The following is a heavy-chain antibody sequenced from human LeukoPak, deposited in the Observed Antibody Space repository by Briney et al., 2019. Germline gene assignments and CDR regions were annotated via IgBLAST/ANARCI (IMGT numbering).Heavy chain of an antibody. CDR1: GGSISSAGYY. CDR3: ARRRGLSRGLYYFDY. J-gene: IGHJ4*02. V-gene: IGHV4-39*07. CDR2: INYSGNT. Sequence: SETLSLTCAVSGGSISSAGYYWGWIRQPPGKGLEWIGEINYSGNTNYNPSLKSRVTISVDTSKNQFSLNLNSVTAADTAVYYCARRRGLSRGLYYFDYWGRGTLVTVSS. D-gene: IGHD3-10*01.